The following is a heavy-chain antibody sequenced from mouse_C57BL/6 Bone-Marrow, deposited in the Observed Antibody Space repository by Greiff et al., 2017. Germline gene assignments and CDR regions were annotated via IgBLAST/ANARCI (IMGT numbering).Heavy chain of an antibody. CDR1: GYTFTSYW. CDR2: IYPGSGST. CDR3: ARAGCGNYGDY. Sequence: QVHVKQSGAELVKPGASVKMSCKASGYTFTSYWITWVKQRPGQGLEWIGDIYPGSGSTNYNEKFKSKATLTVDTSSSTAYLQHSSLTSEDSAVYYCARAGCGNYGDYWGQGTTRTVTS. D-gene: IGHD2-1*01. V-gene: IGHV1-55*01. J-gene: IGHJ2*01.